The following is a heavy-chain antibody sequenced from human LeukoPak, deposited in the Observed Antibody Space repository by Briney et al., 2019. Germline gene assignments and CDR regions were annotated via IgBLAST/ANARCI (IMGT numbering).Heavy chain of an antibody. CDR2: INPSGGST. V-gene: IGHV1-46*01. D-gene: IGHD2-2*02. J-gene: IGHJ4*02. Sequence: ASVKVSCTASGYTFTSYYMHWVRQAPGQGLEWMGIINPSGGSTSYAQKFQGRVTMTRDTSTSTVYMELSSLRSEDTAVYYCARAYCSSTSCNMVMDYWGQGTLVTVSS. CDR3: ARAYCSSTSCNMVMDY. CDR1: GYTFTSYY.